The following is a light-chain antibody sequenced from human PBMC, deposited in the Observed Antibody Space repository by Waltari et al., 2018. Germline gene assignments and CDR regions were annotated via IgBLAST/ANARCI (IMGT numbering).Light chain of an antibody. CDR1: QSVLYSPNNKNY. V-gene: IGKV4-1*01. CDR2: WAS. J-gene: IGKJ2*01. CDR3: QQYYSTPMYT. Sequence: DIVMTQSPDSLAVSLGERATINCESSQSVLYSPNNKNYLAWYQHKPGQPPKLLIYWASTRESGVPDRFSGSGSGTDFTLTISSLQAEDVAVYYCQQYYSTPMYTFGQGTKLEIK.